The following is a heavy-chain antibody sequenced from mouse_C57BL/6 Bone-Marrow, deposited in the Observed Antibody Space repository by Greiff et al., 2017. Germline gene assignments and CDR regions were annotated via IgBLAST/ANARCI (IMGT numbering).Heavy chain of an antibody. Sequence: QVQLQQPGAELVRPGSSVKLSCKASGYTFTSYWMHWVKQRPIQGLEWIGNIDPSDSEPHYNQKFKDKATLTVDKSSSTAYMQLSSLTSEDSAGYYCARKVGPEGYWYFDVWGTGTTVTVSS. V-gene: IGHV1-52*01. D-gene: IGHD3-1*01. CDR1: GYTFTSYW. CDR2: IDPSDSEP. CDR3: ARKVGPEGYWYFDV. J-gene: IGHJ1*03.